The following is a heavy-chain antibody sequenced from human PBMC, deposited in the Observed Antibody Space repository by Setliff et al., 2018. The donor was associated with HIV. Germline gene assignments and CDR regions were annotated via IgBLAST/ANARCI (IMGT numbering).Heavy chain of an antibody. Sequence: SETLSLTCGVSGIPIDRVYSWAWIRQPPGKGLEWIGTISHSGSTHYNSPLQGRISISIDTSKNQFSLTLTSVTAADTAVYYCARDPAPSSSASYFQHWGQGTPVTVSS. V-gene: IGHV4-38-2*02. CDR2: ISHSGST. CDR1: GIPIDRVYS. CDR3: ARDPAPSSSASYFQH. J-gene: IGHJ1*01. D-gene: IGHD6-6*01.